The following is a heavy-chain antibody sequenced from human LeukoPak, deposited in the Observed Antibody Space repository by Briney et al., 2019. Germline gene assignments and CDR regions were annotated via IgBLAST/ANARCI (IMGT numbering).Heavy chain of an antibody. CDR1: GFTFSSYE. CDR2: ISSSGSTI. Sequence: GGSLRLSCAASGFTFSSYEMNWVRQAPGKGLEWVSYISSSGSTIYYADSVKGRFTISRDNAKNPLYLQMNSLRAEDTAVYYCARLGIAAAGEVDYWGQGTLVTVSS. CDR3: ARLGIAAAGEVDY. D-gene: IGHD6-13*01. J-gene: IGHJ4*02. V-gene: IGHV3-48*03.